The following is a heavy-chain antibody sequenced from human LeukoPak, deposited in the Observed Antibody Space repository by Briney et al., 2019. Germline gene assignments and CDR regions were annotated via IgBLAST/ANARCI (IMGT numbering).Heavy chain of an antibody. J-gene: IGHJ5*02. V-gene: IGHV1-69*13. CDR2: IIPIFGTA. CDR1: GGTFIRYA. D-gene: IGHD5-24*01. Sequence: GASVKVSCKASGGTFIRYAISWVRQAPRQGLEWMGGIIPIFGTANYAQKFQGRVTITADESTSTAYMELSSQRSEDTAVYYCARDLRNTREIEFDPWGQGTLVTVSS. CDR3: ARDLRNTREIEFDP.